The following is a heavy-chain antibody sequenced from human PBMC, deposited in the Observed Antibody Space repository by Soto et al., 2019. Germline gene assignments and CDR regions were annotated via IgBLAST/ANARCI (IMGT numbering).Heavy chain of an antibody. Sequence: QVHLVQSGAEVKKPGASVKVSCKGSGYTFTSYGITWVRQATGQGFEGMGWISAQNGNTDYAQRLQGRVTVTRDTSTSKAYMELMSLRSADTAVYYCARGRYGDYWGQGALVTVSS. CDR1: GYTFTSYG. D-gene: IGHD1-1*01. J-gene: IGHJ4*02. CDR2: ISAQNGNT. V-gene: IGHV1-18*01. CDR3: ARGRYGDY.